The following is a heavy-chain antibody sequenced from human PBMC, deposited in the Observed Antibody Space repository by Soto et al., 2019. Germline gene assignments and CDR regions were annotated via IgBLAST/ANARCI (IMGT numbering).Heavy chain of an antibody. CDR3: ARRSMYGDYDS. J-gene: IGHJ5*01. CDR2: XNPSDXSP. Sequence: XSVKVSCKSSGSTFTRHYIYWVRQAPGEGLEWMGLXNPSDXSPLYERNFQXXVTLTRDXXKSKVYMEMSSLRFEDTAVYYCARRSMYGDYDSWGQGTLVTVSS. D-gene: IGHD4-17*01. V-gene: IGHV1-46*03. CDR1: GSTFTRHY.